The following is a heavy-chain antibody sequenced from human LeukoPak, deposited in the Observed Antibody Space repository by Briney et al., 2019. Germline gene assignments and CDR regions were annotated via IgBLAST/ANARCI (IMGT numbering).Heavy chain of an antibody. CDR2: SRNKANSYTT. CDR1: GSIFSGHY. V-gene: IGHV3-72*01. CDR3: VRSKSVRPYYFDY. Sequence: GGSLRLSCAVSGSIFSGHYMDWARQAPGKGLEWVGRSRNKANSYTTEYAASVKGRFNVSRDDSKNLLHLQMDSLKTEDTAVYYCVRSKSVRPYYFDYWGQGTLVTVSS. D-gene: IGHD5/OR15-5a*01. J-gene: IGHJ4*02.